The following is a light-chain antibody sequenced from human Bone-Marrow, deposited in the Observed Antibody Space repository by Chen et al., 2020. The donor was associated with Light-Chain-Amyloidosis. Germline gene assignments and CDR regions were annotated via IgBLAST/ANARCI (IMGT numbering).Light chain of an antibody. Sequence: DIQMTQSPSTLSASVGDRVTITCRASQRISTWLAWYQQKPGKAPKLLIYDASSLESGVPSRFSGRGSATEFTLTISSLQPDDFATYYCQQYNSYPMYTFGQGTKLEIK. CDR1: QRISTW. J-gene: IGKJ2*01. CDR3: QQYNSYPMYT. V-gene: IGKV1-5*01. CDR2: DAS.